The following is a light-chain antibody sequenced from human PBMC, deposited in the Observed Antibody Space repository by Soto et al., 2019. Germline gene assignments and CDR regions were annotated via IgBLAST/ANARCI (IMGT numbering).Light chain of an antibody. CDR1: QSVSSSY. CDR2: GAS. J-gene: IGKJ2*01. CDR3: EEFGNSPYT. Sequence: EIVLTQSPGTLSLSPGERATLSCRASQSVSSSYLAWYQQKPGQAPRLLIYGASSRATGIPDRFSGSGSGTAFTCTISRLEPEDVAVYYCEEFGNSPYTFGQGTRLEIK. V-gene: IGKV3-20*01.